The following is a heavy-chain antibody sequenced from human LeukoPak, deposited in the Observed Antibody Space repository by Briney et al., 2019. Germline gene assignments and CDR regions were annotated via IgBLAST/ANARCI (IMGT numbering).Heavy chain of an antibody. J-gene: IGHJ4*02. V-gene: IGHV3-30-3*01. CDR1: GFTFSSYA. CDR3: GSMVREGEDY. D-gene: IGHD3-10*01. CDR2: ISYDGSNK. Sequence: GGSLRLSCAASGFTFSSYAMHWVRQAPGKGLEWVAVISYDGSNKYYADSVKGRFTISRDNAKNSLYLQMNSLRAEDTAVYYCGSMVREGEDYWGQGTLVTVSS.